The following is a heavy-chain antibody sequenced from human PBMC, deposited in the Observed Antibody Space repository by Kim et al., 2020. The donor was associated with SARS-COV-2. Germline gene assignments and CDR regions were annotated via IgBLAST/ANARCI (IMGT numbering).Heavy chain of an antibody. J-gene: IGHJ4*02. CDR2: ISGSGGST. V-gene: IGHV3-23*01. Sequence: GGSLRLSCAASGFTFSSYAMSWVRQAPGKGLEWVSAISGSGGSTYYADSVKGRFTISRDNSKNTLYLQMNSLRAEDTAVYYCAKDREYSSSFSNSKNFDYWGQGTLVTVSS. CDR3: AKDREYSSSFSNSKNFDY. D-gene: IGHD6-6*01. CDR1: GFTFSSYA.